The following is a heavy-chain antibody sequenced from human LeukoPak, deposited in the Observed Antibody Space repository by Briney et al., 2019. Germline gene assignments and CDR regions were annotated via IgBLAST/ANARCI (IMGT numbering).Heavy chain of an antibody. CDR2: IIPIFGTA. Sequence: SVKVSCKASGGTFSSYAISWVRQAPGQGLEWMGRIIPIFGTANYAQKFQGRVTITTDESTSTAYMELSSLRSEDTAVYYYAREYVAMIVGNEHESPNGGWGQGTLVTVSS. D-gene: IGHD3-22*01. J-gene: IGHJ4*02. V-gene: IGHV1-69*05. CDR3: AREYVAMIVGNEHESPNGG. CDR1: GGTFSSYA.